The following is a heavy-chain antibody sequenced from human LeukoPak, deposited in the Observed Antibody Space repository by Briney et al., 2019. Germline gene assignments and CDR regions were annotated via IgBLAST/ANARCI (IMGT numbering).Heavy chain of an antibody. Sequence: ASVKVSCKASGGTFSSYAISWVRQAPGQGLEWMGGIIPIFGTANYAQKFQGRVTITADESTSTAYMELSSLRSGDTAVYYCARDRGFLEWLAYWFDPWGQGTLVTVSS. V-gene: IGHV1-69*13. J-gene: IGHJ5*02. CDR3: ARDRGFLEWLAYWFDP. CDR2: IIPIFGTA. CDR1: GGTFSSYA. D-gene: IGHD3-3*01.